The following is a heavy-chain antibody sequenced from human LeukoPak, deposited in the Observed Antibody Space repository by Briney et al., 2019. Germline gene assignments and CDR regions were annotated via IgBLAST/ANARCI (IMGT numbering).Heavy chain of an antibody. D-gene: IGHD6-19*01. CDR3: ARPQAVAGSGFDP. CDR1: GYSFTSYW. Sequence: GESLKISCKGSGYSFTSYWIGWVRQMPGKGLEWMGIIYPGDSDTRYSLSFQGQVTISADKSISTAYLQWSSLKASDTAMYYCARPQAVAGSGFDPWGQGTLVTVSS. V-gene: IGHV5-51*01. CDR2: IYPGDSDT. J-gene: IGHJ5*02.